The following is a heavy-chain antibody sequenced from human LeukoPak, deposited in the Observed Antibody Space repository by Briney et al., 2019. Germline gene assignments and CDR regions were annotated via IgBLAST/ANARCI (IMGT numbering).Heavy chain of an antibody. V-gene: IGHV4-59*01. CDR1: GDSISDYY. J-gene: IGHJ5*02. CDR3: ARDRGITGTTEFDP. Sequence: SETLSLTCSVSGDSISDYYWSWIRQPPGKGLEWIGYMHSSGSTNYNPSLKSRVTISVDTSKNQFSLKLSSVTAADTALYYCARDRGITGTTEFDPWGQGTLVTVSS. CDR2: MHSSGST. D-gene: IGHD1-7*01.